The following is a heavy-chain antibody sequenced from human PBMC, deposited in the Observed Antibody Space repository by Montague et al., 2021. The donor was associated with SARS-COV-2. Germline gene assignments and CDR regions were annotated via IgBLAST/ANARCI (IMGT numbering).Heavy chain of an antibody. CDR1: GFPFSSYA. J-gene: IGHJ4*02. CDR2: ISGSGGST. D-gene: IGHD3-9*01. Sequence: SLRLSCAASGFPFSSYAMSWVRQAPGKGLEWVSGISGSGGSTYYADSVKGRFTISRDNPKNTLYLQMNSLRAEDTAVYYCARVRGYDFLTGYLDFWGQGTLVTVSS. CDR3: ARVRGYDFLTGYLDF. V-gene: IGHV3-23*01.